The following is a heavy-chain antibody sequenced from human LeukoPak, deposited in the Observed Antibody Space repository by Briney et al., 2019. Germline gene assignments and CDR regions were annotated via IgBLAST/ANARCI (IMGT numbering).Heavy chain of an antibody. V-gene: IGHV1-2*02. Sequence: EASVTVSFTASAYTFTDYYIHWVRQAPGQGLEWMGWINPDTGGTHYAQSFQGRITMTGDTSITTAYMELSSLTFDDTAVYYCARDQGRSSCGGDCYSFQSWGQGALVTVAS. CDR2: INPDTGGT. CDR1: AYTFTDYY. J-gene: IGHJ4*02. D-gene: IGHD2-21*02. CDR3: ARDQGRSSCGGDCYSFQS.